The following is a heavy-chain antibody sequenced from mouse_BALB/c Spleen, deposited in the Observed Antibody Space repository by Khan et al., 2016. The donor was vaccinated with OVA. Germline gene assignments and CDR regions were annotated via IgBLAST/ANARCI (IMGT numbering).Heavy chain of an antibody. J-gene: IGHJ3*01. V-gene: IGHV5-9-3*01. D-gene: IGHD4-1*01. CDR1: GITFSNYA. Sequence: EVELVESGGGLVKPGGSLKLSCAASGITFSNYAMSWVRPTPETRLEWVATISSGGSYTYYSDSVKGRFTISRDNAKNTLYLQMSSLRSEDTAMYDWARHPPSWDWFAYWGQGTLVTVSA. CDR3: ARHPPSWDWFAY. CDR2: ISSGGSYT.